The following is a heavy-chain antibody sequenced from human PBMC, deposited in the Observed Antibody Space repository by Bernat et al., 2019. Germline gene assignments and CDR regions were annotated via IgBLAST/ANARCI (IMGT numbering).Heavy chain of an antibody. D-gene: IGHD4-17*01. J-gene: IGHJ4*02. CDR3: GRGGYGDYGRPLDY. Sequence: QVQLVESGGGVVQPGRSLRLSCAASGFTFSSYAMHWVRQAPGKGLEWVAVISYDGSNKYYADSVKGRFTISRDNSKNTLYLQMNSLRAEDTAVYYCGRGGYGDYGRPLDYWGQGTLVTVSS. CDR1: GFTFSSYA. V-gene: IGHV3-30*01. CDR2: ISYDGSNK.